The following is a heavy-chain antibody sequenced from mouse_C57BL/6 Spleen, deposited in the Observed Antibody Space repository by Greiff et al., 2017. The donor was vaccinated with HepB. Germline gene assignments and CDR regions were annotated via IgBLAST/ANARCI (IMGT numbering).Heavy chain of an antibody. V-gene: IGHV1-81*01. CDR2: IYPRSGNT. Sequence: QVQLQQSGAELARPGASVKLSCKASGYTFTSYGISWVKQRTGQGLEWIGEIYPRSGNTYYNEKFKGKATLTADKSSSTAYMELRSLTSEDSAVYFCALYYSNSHFDYWGQGTTLTVSS. D-gene: IGHD2-5*01. CDR1: GYTFTSYG. CDR3: ALYYSNSHFDY. J-gene: IGHJ2*01.